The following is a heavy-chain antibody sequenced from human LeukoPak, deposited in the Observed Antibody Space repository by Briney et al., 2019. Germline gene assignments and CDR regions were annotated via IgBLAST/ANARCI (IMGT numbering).Heavy chain of an antibody. Sequence: SETLSLTCNVSGGSISSYYWNWIRQPPGKGLEWIGYIYCSGSTNYNPSLDSRATISVDTSKNQFSLKLNSVTAADTAVYYCARRGDAYARLDYWGQGILVTVSS. D-gene: IGHD5-24*01. J-gene: IGHJ4*02. CDR2: IYCSGST. CDR1: GGSISSYY. CDR3: ARRGDAYARLDY. V-gene: IGHV4-59*01.